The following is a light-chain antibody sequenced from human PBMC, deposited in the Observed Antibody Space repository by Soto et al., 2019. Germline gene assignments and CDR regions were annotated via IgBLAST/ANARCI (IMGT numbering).Light chain of an antibody. CDR1: QSINKW. J-gene: IGKJ2*01. CDR2: DAA. V-gene: IGKV1-5*01. Sequence: IQMTQSPSTLSASVGDRVTITCRASQSINKWVAWFQQKSGRAPKLLIYDAATLQSGVPSRFSGTGSGTDFSLTISSLQPEDFATYYCQRYNDFQYIFGQGTRLEMK. CDR3: QRYNDFQYI.